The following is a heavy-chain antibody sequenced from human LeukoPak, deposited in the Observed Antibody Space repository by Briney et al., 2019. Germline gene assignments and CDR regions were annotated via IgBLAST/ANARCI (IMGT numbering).Heavy chain of an antibody. J-gene: IGHJ1*01. CDR1: GGTFSSYA. Sequence: SVKVSCKASGGTFSSYAISWVRQAPGQGLEWMGRIIPIFGTANYAQKFQGRVTITTDESTSTAYMELSSLRSEDTAVYYCTGDGDANYCDSNRYFQHWGQGTLVTVSS. V-gene: IGHV1-69*05. D-gene: IGHD3-22*01. CDR2: IIPIFGTA. CDR3: TGDGDANYCDSNRYFQH.